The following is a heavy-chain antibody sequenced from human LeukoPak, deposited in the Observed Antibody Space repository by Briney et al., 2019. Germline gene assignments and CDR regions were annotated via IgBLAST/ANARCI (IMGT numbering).Heavy chain of an antibody. D-gene: IGHD3-10*01. CDR2: IIPIFGTA. V-gene: IGHV1-69*06. CDR3: AKDRRVRGVNYYYYMDV. Sequence: ASVKVSCKASGYTFTSYDINWVRQAPGQGLEWMGGIIPIFGTANYAQKFQGRVTITADKSTSTAYMELSSLRSEDTAVYYCAKDRRVRGVNYYYYMDVWGKGTTVTVSS. CDR1: GYTFTSYD. J-gene: IGHJ6*03.